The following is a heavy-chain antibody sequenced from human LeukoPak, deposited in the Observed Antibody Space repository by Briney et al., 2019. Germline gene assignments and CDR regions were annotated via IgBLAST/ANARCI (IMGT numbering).Heavy chain of an antibody. D-gene: IGHD3-16*01. Sequence: PGGSLRLSCAGSGFTFTGYWMHWVRQAPGKGLVWISRIYSDGRSLTYADSVMGRFTISRDNAKNMLYLQMNSLRAEDTAVYYCARGKFDFDYWGQGTLVTVSS. V-gene: IGHV3-74*03. CDR1: GFTFTGYW. J-gene: IGHJ4*02. CDR2: IYSDGRSL. CDR3: ARGKFDFDY.